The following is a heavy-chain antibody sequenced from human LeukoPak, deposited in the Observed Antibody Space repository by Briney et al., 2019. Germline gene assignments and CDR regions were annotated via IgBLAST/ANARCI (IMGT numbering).Heavy chain of an antibody. CDR3: AKDYYYDSSGYIDAFDI. V-gene: IGHV3-23*01. D-gene: IGHD3-22*01. J-gene: IGHJ3*02. CDR1: GFTFSSYS. Sequence: GGSLRPSCAASGFTFSSYSMSWVRQAPGKGLEWVSAISGSGGSTYYEDSVKGRFTISRDNSKNTLYLQMNSLRAEDTAVYYCAKDYYYDSSGYIDAFDIWGQGTMVTVSS. CDR2: ISGSGGST.